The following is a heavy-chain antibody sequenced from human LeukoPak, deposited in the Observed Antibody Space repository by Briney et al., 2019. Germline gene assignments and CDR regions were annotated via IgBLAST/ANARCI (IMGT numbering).Heavy chain of an antibody. CDR3: ARTYYDILTGYNPYFDY. CDR2: ITASSTAI. Sequence: GGSLRLSCAASGFTFNTYTMNWVRQAPGKWLEWVSSITASSTAIYSADSVKGRFTISRDNAKNFLYLQMNSLRAEDTAVYYCARTYYDILTGYNPYFDYWGQGILVTVSS. D-gene: IGHD3-9*01. J-gene: IGHJ4*02. CDR1: GFTFNTYT. V-gene: IGHV3-21*01.